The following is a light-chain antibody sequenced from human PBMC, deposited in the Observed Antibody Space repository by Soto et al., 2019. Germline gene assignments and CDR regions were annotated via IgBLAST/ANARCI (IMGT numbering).Light chain of an antibody. CDR3: QQYNNWPPIT. J-gene: IGKJ5*01. CDR2: GAS. V-gene: IGKV3-15*01. CDR1: QSVSGN. Sequence: EIGMTQSPATLPVSQGERATLSCRASQSVSGNLAGYQQKLGEAPRLLIYGASTRPTGIPARFSGSGSVTEFTLTISSLQSEDFAVYYCQQYNNWPPITFGQGTRLEIK.